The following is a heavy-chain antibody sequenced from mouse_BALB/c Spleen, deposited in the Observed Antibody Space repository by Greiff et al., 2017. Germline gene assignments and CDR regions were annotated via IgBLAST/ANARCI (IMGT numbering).Heavy chain of an antibody. CDR3: ATYGNYDYFDY. CDR2: IDPANGNT. Sequence: VQLKESGAELVKPGASVKLSCTASGFNIKDTYMHWVKQRPEQGLEWIGRIDPANGNTKYDPKFQGKATITADTSSNTAYLQLSSLTSEDTAVYYCATYGNYDYFDYWGQGTTLTVSS. CDR1: GFNIKDTY. D-gene: IGHD2-1*01. J-gene: IGHJ2*01. V-gene: IGHV14-3*02.